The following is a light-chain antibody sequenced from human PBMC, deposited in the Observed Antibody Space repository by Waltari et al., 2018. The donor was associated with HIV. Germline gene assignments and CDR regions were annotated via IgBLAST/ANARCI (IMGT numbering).Light chain of an antibody. J-gene: IGLJ2*01. CDR1: SPNLGAGFD. V-gene: IGLV1-40*01. CDR2: DNN. CDR3: QSFDSGLTAVV. Sequence: QSVLTQPPSVSGAPGQRVSISCTASSPNLGAGFDAQWYQQLPGAAPRLLIYDNNKRPSGVPGRFSGSRSGTSASLAITGLQADDEADYYCQSFDSGLTAVVFGGGTKLTVL.